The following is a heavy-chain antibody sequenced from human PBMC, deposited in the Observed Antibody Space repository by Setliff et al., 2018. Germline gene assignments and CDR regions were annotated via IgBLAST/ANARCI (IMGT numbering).Heavy chain of an antibody. V-gene: IGHV3-20*04. CDR3: ARVVDMGWFDP. J-gene: IGHJ5*02. Sequence: GSLRLSCAASGFTFDDYGMSWVRQAPGKGLEWVAGISWNSGDSGYADSVKGRFTISRDNAKNSLYLQMNSLRVEDTAVYYCARVVDMGWFDPWGQGTLVTVSS. CDR1: GFTFDDYG. CDR2: ISWNSGDS.